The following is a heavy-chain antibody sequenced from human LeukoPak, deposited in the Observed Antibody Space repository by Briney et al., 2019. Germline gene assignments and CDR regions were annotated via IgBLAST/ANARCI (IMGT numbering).Heavy chain of an antibody. CDR2: INHSGST. Sequence: SETLSLTCAVYGGSFSGYYWSWIRQPTGNGLEWIGEINHSGSTNYNPSLKSRVTISVDTSKNQFSLKLSSVTAADTAVYYCARGHSYRHPTYAFDIWGQGTMVTVSS. CDR3: ARGHSYRHPTYAFDI. V-gene: IGHV4-34*01. D-gene: IGHD5-18*01. J-gene: IGHJ3*02. CDR1: GGSFSGYY.